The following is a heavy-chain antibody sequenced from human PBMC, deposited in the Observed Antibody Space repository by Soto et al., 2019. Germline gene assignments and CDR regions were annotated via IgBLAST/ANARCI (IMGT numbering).Heavy chain of an antibody. V-gene: IGHV4-59*01. CDR3: TRGGGDF. D-gene: IGHD6-25*01. J-gene: IGHJ4*02. CDR1: ARSPNTYY. Sequence: SETRSLTWTVAARSPNTYYWSWNRQPAGKGLEWIGYIYDSGSDSGSTNYSPSLKSRVTISVDTSNNQCSLRLTSVAAADTAVYFCTRGGGDFWGQGTLVTVSS. CDR2: IYDSGSDSGST.